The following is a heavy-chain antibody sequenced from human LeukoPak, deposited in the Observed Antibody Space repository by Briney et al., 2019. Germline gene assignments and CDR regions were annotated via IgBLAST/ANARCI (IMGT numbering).Heavy chain of an antibody. CDR3: AGSFTIFGVVTGAFDI. Sequence: SETLSLTCTVSGGSISSYYWSWIRQPPGKGLEWIGYIYYSGSTNYNPSLKSRVTISVDTSKNQFSLKLSSVTAADTAVYYCAGSFTIFGVVTGAFDIWGQGTMVTVSS. D-gene: IGHD3-3*01. V-gene: IGHV4-59*01. CDR1: GGSISSYY. J-gene: IGHJ3*02. CDR2: IYYSGST.